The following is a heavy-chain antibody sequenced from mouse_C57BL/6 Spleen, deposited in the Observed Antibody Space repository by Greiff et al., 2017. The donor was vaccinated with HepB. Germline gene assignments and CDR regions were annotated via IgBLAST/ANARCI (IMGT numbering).Heavy chain of an antibody. Sequence: QVQLQQSGAELVKPGASVKISCKASGYAFSSYWMNWVKQRPGKGLEWIGQIYPGDGDTNYNGKFKGKATLTADKSSSTAYMQLSSLTSEDSAVYFCARSEVLRWYFDVWGTGTTVTVSS. V-gene: IGHV1-80*01. CDR3: ARSEVLRWYFDV. D-gene: IGHD1-1*01. CDR2: IYPGDGDT. CDR1: GYAFSSYW. J-gene: IGHJ1*03.